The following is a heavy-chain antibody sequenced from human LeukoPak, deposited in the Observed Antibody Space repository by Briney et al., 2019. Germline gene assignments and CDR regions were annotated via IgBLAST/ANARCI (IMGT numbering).Heavy chain of an antibody. CDR3: ARREPAFDY. D-gene: IGHD1-14*01. V-gene: IGHV3-21*01. CDR2: IRSSSSSI. CDR1: GFTFDDYA. Sequence: PGGSLRLSCAASGFTFDDYAMHWVRQAPGKGLEWVSSIRSSSSSIYYADSMKGRFTISRDNAKNSIYLQMNSLRAEDTAVYFCARREPAFDYWGQGTLVTVSS. J-gene: IGHJ4*02.